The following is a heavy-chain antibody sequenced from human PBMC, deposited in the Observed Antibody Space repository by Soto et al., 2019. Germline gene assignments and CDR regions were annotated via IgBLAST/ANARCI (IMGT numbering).Heavy chain of an antibody. CDR1: EFTFSNYA. CDR2: ISYGGGTT. V-gene: IGHV3-23*01. CDR3: ARDLGVALATLTLDY. Sequence: GGSLRLSCAASEFTFSNYAMSWVRQAPGKGLEWVSAISYGGGTTYYADSVKGRFTISRDDAKNSLYLQMNSLRAEDTGVYYCARDLGVALATLTLDYWGQGTLVTVSS. D-gene: IGHD2-15*01. J-gene: IGHJ4*02.